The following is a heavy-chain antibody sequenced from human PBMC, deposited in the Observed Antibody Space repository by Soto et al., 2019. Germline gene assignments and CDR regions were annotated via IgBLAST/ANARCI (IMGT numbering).Heavy chain of an antibody. D-gene: IGHD3-22*01. V-gene: IGHV4-34*01. CDR3: AGGYYYDSSGYYDYHYYGRDV. CDR2: INHSGST. CDR1: GGSFSGYY. J-gene: IGHJ6*02. Sequence: SETLSLTCAVYGGSFSGYYWTWIRQPPGKGLEWIGEINHSGSTNYNPSLKSRVTISVDTSKNQFSLKLSSVTAADTAVYYCAGGYYYDSSGYYDYHYYGRDVWGQGTTVTVSS.